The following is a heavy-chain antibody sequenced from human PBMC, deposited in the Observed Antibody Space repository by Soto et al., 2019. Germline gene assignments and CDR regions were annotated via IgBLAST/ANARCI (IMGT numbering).Heavy chain of an antibody. CDR3: AADWDYYDSSGCYRFDY. Sequence: SVKVSCKASGFTFTSSAVQWVRQARGQRLEWIGWIVVGSGNTNYAQKFQERVTITRDMSTSTAYMELSSLRSEDTAVYYCAADWDYYDSSGCYRFDYWGQGTLVTVSS. CDR1: GFTFTSSA. D-gene: IGHD3-22*01. CDR2: IVVGSGNT. V-gene: IGHV1-58*01. J-gene: IGHJ4*02.